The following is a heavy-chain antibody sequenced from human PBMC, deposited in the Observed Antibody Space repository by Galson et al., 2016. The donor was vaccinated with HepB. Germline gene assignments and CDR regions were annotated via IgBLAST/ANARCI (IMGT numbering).Heavy chain of an antibody. CDR2: IRYDGRHK. J-gene: IGHJ5*02. V-gene: IGHV3-33*03. CDR3: AKSSGYNYDFADA. CDR1: GFIFSNSG. Sequence: SLRLSCAASGFIFSNSGMYWVRRAPGKGLEWVAVIRYDGRHKYTSDSVKGRFTISRDNSNNSVFLQMSSLRAEDTAMYYCAKSSGYNYDFADAWGQGTLVTVSS. D-gene: IGHD3-3*01.